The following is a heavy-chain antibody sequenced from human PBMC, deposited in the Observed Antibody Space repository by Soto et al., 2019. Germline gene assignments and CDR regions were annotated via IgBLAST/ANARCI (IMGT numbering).Heavy chain of an antibody. D-gene: IGHD1-26*01. CDR2: FDREDGET. V-gene: IGHV1-24*01. Sequence: GASVKVSCKVSGYFLTALSIHWVRQAPGKGLEWMGGFDREDGETIYAQKFQGRVTMTEDTSTDSAYMELSSLTSGDTAIYYCAHGEGIVKSIVYFDSWGQGTLVTVSS. J-gene: IGHJ4*02. CDR1: GYFLTALS. CDR3: AHGEGIVKSIVYFDS.